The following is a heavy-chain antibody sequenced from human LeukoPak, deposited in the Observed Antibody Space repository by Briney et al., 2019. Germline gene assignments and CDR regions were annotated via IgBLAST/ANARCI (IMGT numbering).Heavy chain of an antibody. CDR2: ISSSSSYI. CDR1: GFTFNNYN. D-gene: IGHD1-26*01. J-gene: IGHJ3*02. CDR3: ARDGSYFAFDI. V-gene: IGHV3-21*01. Sequence: GGSLRLSCAASGFTFNNYNMNWVRQAPGKGLEWVSSISSSSSYIYYADSVKGRFTISRDNAKNSLYLQMNSLRAEDTAVYYCARDGSYFAFDIWGQGTMVTVSS.